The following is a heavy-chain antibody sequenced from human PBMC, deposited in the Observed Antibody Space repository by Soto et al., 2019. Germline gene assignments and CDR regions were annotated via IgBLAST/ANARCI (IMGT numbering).Heavy chain of an antibody. CDR3: AREWEYSGFDDDYYHYGMDV. V-gene: IGHV1-18*01. Sequence: QVQLMQSGAEVKKPGASVRVSCKASGYNLTSYGISWVRQAPGQGLEWMGWISPYNGNTNYAQKFQGRVTVTTDTSTSTAYMDLRSLRSDDTAVYYCAREWEYSGFDDDYYHYGMDVWGQGTTVTVPS. D-gene: IGHD5-12*01. CDR1: GYNLTSYG. CDR2: ISPYNGNT. J-gene: IGHJ6*02.